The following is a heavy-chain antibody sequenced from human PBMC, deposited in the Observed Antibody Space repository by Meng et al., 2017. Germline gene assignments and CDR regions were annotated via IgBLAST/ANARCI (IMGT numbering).Heavy chain of an antibody. CDR1: GGSISSYY. CDR2: IYTSGST. CDR3: ARGPGRQQRVRYYYYGMDV. Sequence: SETLSLTCTVSGGSISSYYWSWIRQPAGKGLEWIGRIYTSGSTNYTPSLKSRVTMSVDTSKNQFSLKLSSVTAADTAVYYCARGPGRQQRVRYYYYGMDVWGQGTTVTVSS. J-gene: IGHJ6*02. D-gene: IGHD6-13*01. V-gene: IGHV4-4*07.